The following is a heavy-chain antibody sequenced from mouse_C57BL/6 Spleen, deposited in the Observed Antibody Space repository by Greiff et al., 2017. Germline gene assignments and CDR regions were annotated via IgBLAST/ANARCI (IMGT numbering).Heavy chain of an antibody. CDR3: AIYYYGSSYYFDY. J-gene: IGHJ2*01. D-gene: IGHD1-1*01. Sequence: QVQLKQSGAELARPGASVKLSCKASGYTFTSYGISWVKQRTGQGLEWIGEIYPRSGNTYYNEKFKGKATLTADKSSSTAYMELRSLTSEDSAVYFCAIYYYGSSYYFDYWGQGTTLTVSS. CDR1: GYTFTSYG. CDR2: IYPRSGNT. V-gene: IGHV1-81*01.